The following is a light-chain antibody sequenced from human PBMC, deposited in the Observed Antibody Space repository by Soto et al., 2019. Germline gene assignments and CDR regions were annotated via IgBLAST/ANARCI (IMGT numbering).Light chain of an antibody. J-gene: IGKJ1*01. CDR2: WAS. CDR1: QSVLYSSNNKNY. Sequence: DIVMTQSPDSLAVSLGERATINCKSSQSVLYSSNNKNYLAWYQQKPGQPPKLLIYWASTRESGVPDRFSGSGYGTEFTLTISSRQAEDVAVYYCQQYYSTPQTFGQGTKVEIK. CDR3: QQYYSTPQT. V-gene: IGKV4-1*01.